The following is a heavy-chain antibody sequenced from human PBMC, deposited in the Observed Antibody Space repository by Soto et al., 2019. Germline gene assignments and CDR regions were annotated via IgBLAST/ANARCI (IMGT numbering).Heavy chain of an antibody. CDR1: GFTFSSYS. D-gene: IGHD3-9*01. CDR2: ISSSSSYI. V-gene: IGHV3-21*01. Sequence: GSLRLSCAAPGFTFSSYSMNWVRQAPGKGLEWVSSISSSSSYIYYADSVKGRFTISRDNAKNSLYLQMNSLRAEDTAVYYCARDNYDILTGYFSYGMDVWGQGTTVTVSS. J-gene: IGHJ6*02. CDR3: ARDNYDILTGYFSYGMDV.